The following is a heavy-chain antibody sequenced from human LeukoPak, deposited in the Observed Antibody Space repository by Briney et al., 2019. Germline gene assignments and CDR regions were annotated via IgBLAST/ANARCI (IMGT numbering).Heavy chain of an antibody. CDR2: IYYTGNT. V-gene: IGHV4-59*01. D-gene: IGHD1-1*01. CDR3: ARGRVSSSTWYSTYYHYFYMDV. Sequence: SETLSLICSVSGGSISNYYWNWIRQPPGKGLEGIGYIYYTGNTNYNPSLKSRVTISVDTSKNQFSLKLSSVTAADTAVYFCARGRVSSSTWYSTYYHYFYMDVWGKGTTVTVSS. CDR1: GGSISNYY. J-gene: IGHJ6*03.